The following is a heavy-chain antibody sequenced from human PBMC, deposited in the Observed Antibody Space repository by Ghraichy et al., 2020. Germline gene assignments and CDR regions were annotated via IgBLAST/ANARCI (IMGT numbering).Heavy chain of an antibody. CDR1: GFTFSSYG. V-gene: IGHV3-33*01. CDR3: ARDQPTDFWSGPDAFDI. Sequence: GSLRLSCAASGFTFSSYGMHWVRQAPGKGLEWVAVIWYDGSNKYYADSVKGRFTISRDNSKNTLYLQMNSLRAEDTAVYYCARDQPTDFWSGPDAFDIWGQGTMVTVSS. J-gene: IGHJ3*02. D-gene: IGHD3-3*01. CDR2: IWYDGSNK.